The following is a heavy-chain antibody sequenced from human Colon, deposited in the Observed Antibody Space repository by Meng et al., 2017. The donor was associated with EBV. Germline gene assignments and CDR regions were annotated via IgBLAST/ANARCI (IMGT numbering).Heavy chain of an antibody. Sequence: EVQLVESGGGFVQPGXXXXFFCAASGITFRSYAMSWVRQAPGKGLEWVSSVAGHGFGPYYTDSVKGRFTISRDNSRNTLFLQMNSLRAEDTAVYYCAKGGCKTSTSCLDYWGQGTLVTVSS. D-gene: IGHD2-2*01. CDR2: VAGHGFGP. CDR3: AKGGCKTSTSCLDY. J-gene: IGHJ4*02. CDR1: GITFRSYA. V-gene: IGHV3-23*04.